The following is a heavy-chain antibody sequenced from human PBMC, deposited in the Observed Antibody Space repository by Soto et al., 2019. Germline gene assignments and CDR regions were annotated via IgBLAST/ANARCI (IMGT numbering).Heavy chain of an antibody. Sequence: GGSLRLSCAASGFTFDDYAMHWVRQAPGKGLEWVSGISWNSGSIGYADSVKGRFTISRDNAKNSLYLQMNSLRAEDTALYYCAKDGAPYYDILTGYYFDYWGQGTLVTVSS. CDR3: AKDGAPYYDILTGYYFDY. J-gene: IGHJ4*02. CDR1: GFTFDDYA. D-gene: IGHD3-9*01. V-gene: IGHV3-9*01. CDR2: ISWNSGSI.